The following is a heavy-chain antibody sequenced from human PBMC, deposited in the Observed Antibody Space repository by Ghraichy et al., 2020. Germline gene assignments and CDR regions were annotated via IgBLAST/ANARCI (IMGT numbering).Heavy chain of an antibody. CDR2: ISGSGCTT. CDR1: GFTFSSYT. J-gene: IGHJ5*02. D-gene: IGHD2-15*01. Sequence: GGSLRLTCAASGFTFSSYTMTWVRHAPGKGLEWVSTISGSGCTTYYADSVKGRFTMSRDNSENTLYLQMNSLRTEDAAIYYCAKAWGYCSGGTCPPYNWFDPWGQGTLVTVSS. CDR3: AKAWGYCSGGTCPPYNWFDP. V-gene: IGHV3-23*01.